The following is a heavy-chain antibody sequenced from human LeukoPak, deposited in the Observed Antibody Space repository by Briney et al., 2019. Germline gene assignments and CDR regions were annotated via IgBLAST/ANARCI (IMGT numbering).Heavy chain of an antibody. CDR3: TRGDGGFDWLIDY. Sequence: GGSLRLSCAASGLTFSSYEMNWVRQAPGKGLEWVSYISSSGGTRYYADSMKGRFTISRDNAKNSLYLQMNSLRAEDTAVYYCTRGDGGFDWLIDYWGQGTLVTVSS. J-gene: IGHJ4*02. D-gene: IGHD3-9*01. CDR1: GLTFSSYE. V-gene: IGHV3-48*03. CDR2: ISSSGGTR.